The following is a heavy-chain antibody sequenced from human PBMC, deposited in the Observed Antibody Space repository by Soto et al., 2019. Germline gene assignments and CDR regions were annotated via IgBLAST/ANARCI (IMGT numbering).Heavy chain of an antibody. V-gene: IGHV3-30*03. J-gene: IGHJ6*02. D-gene: IGHD2-15*01. CDR3: ARDWMCSGGSCYLYYYYYGMDV. CDR2: ISYDGSNK. Sequence: QVQLVESGGGVVQPGRSLRLSCAASGFTFSSYGMHWVRQAPGKGLEWVAVISYDGSNKYYADSVKGRFTISRDNSKNTLYLQMNSLRAEDTAVYYCARDWMCSGGSCYLYYYYYGMDVWGQGTTVTVSS. CDR1: GFTFSSYG.